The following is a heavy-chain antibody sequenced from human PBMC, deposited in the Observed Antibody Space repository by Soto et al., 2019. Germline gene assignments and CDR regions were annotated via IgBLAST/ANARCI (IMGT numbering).Heavy chain of an antibody. D-gene: IGHD2-21*01. Sequence: PGWSLRLVSQASGFRVRDYQVDGVRQTPGKGLEWISYISSRGRTMYYTHSVQGRFTISRDNAKNLLYLQMNSLRDEDTAVYYCARHLLGYHYGMDVWGQGTTVTGSS. CDR3: ARHLLGYHYGMDV. CDR2: ISSRGRTM. V-gene: IGHV3-11*01. CDR1: GFRVRDYQ. J-gene: IGHJ6*02.